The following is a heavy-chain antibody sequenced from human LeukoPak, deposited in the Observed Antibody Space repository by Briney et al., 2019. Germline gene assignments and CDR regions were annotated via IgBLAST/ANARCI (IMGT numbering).Heavy chain of an antibody. CDR3: AKPLGSGWYGPDAFDI. Sequence: GGSLRLSCAASGFTFSSYGMHWVRQAPGKGLEWVAFIRYDGSNKYYADSVKGRFTISRDNSKNTLYLQMNSLRAEDTAVYYCAKPLGSGWYGPDAFDIWGQGTMVTVSS. CDR1: GFTFSSYG. V-gene: IGHV3-30*02. D-gene: IGHD6-19*01. J-gene: IGHJ3*02. CDR2: IRYDGSNK.